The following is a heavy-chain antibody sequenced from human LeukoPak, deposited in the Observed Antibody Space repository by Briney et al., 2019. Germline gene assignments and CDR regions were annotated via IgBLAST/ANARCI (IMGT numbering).Heavy chain of an antibody. Sequence: PSETLSLTCTVSGGSISSYYWSWIRQPAGKGLEWIGRIYTSGSTNYNPSLKSRVTMSVDTSKNQFSLKLSPVTAADTAVYYCARDRGFPYSSSWYKGSNNWFDPWGQGTLVTVSS. D-gene: IGHD6-13*01. CDR3: ARDRGFPYSSSWYKGSNNWFDP. CDR1: GGSISSYY. J-gene: IGHJ5*02. CDR2: IYTSGST. V-gene: IGHV4-4*07.